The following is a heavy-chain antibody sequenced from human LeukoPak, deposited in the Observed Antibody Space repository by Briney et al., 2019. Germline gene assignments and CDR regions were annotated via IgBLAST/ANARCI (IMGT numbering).Heavy chain of an antibody. CDR3: ARWAVGATFDY. CDR1: GGSFSGYY. Sequence: SETLSLTCAVYGGSFSGYYWSWIRQPPGKGLEWIGEINHRGSTNYKPSLKSRVTISVDTSKNQFSLKLTSVTAADTAVYYCARWAVGATFDYWGQGTLVTVSS. V-gene: IGHV4-34*01. D-gene: IGHD1-26*01. J-gene: IGHJ4*02. CDR2: INHRGST.